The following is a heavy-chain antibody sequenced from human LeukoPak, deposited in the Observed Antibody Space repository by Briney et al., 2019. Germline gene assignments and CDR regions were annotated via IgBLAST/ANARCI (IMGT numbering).Heavy chain of an antibody. J-gene: IGHJ6*02. CDR2: IKQDGSEK. CDR1: GFTFSSYW. CDR3: ARDHRVLYGYYYYGMDV. D-gene: IGHD2/OR15-2a*01. Sequence: PGGSLRLSCAASGFTFSSYWMSWVRQAPGKGLEWVANIKQDGSEKYYVDSVKGRFTISRDNAKNSLYLQMNSLRAEDTAVYYCARDHRVLYGYYYYGMDVWGQGTTVTVSS. V-gene: IGHV3-7*01.